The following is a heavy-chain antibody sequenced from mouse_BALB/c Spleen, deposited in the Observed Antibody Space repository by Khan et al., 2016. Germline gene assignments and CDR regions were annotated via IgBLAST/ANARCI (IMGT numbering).Heavy chain of an antibody. J-gene: IGHJ2*01. D-gene: IGHD2-4*01. Sequence: QVQLQQPGAELAKPGASVKMSCKASGYTFTSYWMHWVKQRPGQGLEWIGYINPSTGYTEYNQKFKDKATLTADKSSSTAYMQLSSLTSEDSAVYYCARSRDYDGYWGQGTTLTVSS. V-gene: IGHV1-7*01. CDR2: INPSTGYT. CDR1: GYTFTSYW. CDR3: ARSRDYDGY.